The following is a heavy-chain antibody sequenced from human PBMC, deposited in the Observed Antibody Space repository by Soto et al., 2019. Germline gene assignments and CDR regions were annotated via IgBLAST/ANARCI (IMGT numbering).Heavy chain of an antibody. Sequence: SQPVSLTCAISGASFSSNIAACNCIRQSPSRGLEWLGRTYYRSNWYNDYAVSVKSRITINPDTSKNQFSLQLNSVTPEDTAVYYCARDPSYYDFWSGYMGLGYYYYGMDVWGQGTTVTVSS. V-gene: IGHV6-1*01. D-gene: IGHD3-3*01. CDR3: ARDPSYYDFWSGYMGLGYYYYGMDV. J-gene: IGHJ6*02. CDR2: TYYRSNWYN. CDR1: GASFSSNIAA.